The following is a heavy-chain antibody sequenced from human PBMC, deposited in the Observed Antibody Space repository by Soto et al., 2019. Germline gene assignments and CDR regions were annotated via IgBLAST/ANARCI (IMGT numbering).Heavy chain of an antibody. D-gene: IGHD2-15*01. CDR1: GFTFSSYA. CDR2: ISGGGGST. Sequence: GGSLRLSCAASGFTFSSYAMSWVRQSPGKGLEWVSAISGGGGSTYYADSVKGRFTISRDNSKNTLYLQMNSLRAEDTAVYYCAKDGIYCSGGSCPGDYWGQGTLVTVSS. V-gene: IGHV3-23*01. CDR3: AKDGIYCSGGSCPGDY. J-gene: IGHJ4*02.